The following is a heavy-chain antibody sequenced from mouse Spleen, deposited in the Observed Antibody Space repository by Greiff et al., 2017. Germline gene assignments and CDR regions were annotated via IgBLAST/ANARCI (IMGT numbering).Heavy chain of an antibody. V-gene: IGHV2-2*01. CDR2: IWSGGST. CDR1: GFSLTSYG. D-gene: IGHD2-2*01. J-gene: IGHJ4*01. Sequence: QVQLQQSGPGLVQPSQSLSITCTVSGFSLTSYGVHWVRQSPGKGLEWLGVIWSGGSTDYDAAFISRLSISKDNSKSQVFFKMNSLQADDTAIYYCARKYGYDVPYAMDYWGQGTSVTVSS. CDR3: ARKYGYDVPYAMDY.